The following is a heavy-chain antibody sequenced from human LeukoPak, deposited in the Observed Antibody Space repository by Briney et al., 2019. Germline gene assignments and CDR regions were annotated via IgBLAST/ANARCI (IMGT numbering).Heavy chain of an antibody. D-gene: IGHD3-10*01. Sequence: ASVRVSCKASGYTFTSYYMHWVRQAPGQGLEWMGIINPSGGSTSYVQKFQGRVTMTRDTSTSTVYMELSSLRSEDTAVYYCARDRFQYPGWFGELLSTYYGMDVWGQGTTVTVSS. V-gene: IGHV1-46*01. J-gene: IGHJ6*02. CDR2: INPSGGST. CDR1: GYTFTSYY. CDR3: ARDRFQYPGWFGELLSTYYGMDV.